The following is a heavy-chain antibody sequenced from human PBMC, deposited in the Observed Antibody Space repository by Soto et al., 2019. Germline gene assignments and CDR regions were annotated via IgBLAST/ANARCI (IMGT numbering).Heavy chain of an antibody. CDR1: GGSISSGGYY. J-gene: IGHJ3*02. D-gene: IGHD6-25*01. Sequence: SETLSLTCTVSGGSISSGGYYWSWIRQHPGKGLEWIGYIYYSGSTYYNPSLKSRVTISVDTSKNQFSLKLSSVTAADTAVYYCARIGAATGAFDIWGQGTMVTVSS. CDR3: ARIGAATGAFDI. V-gene: IGHV4-31*03. CDR2: IYYSGST.